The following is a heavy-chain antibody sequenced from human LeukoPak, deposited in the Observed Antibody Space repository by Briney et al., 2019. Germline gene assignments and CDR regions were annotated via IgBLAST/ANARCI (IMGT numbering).Heavy chain of an antibody. Sequence: PGGSLRLSGAAPGFTFSSYAMSWVRQAPGKGLEWVSAISGSGGSTYYADSLKGRFTSSRDNSTNTLYPQMNSQRGGDTAVYYCAKLPLQHYRGNWFDPWGQGTLVTVSS. CDR2: ISGSGGST. J-gene: IGHJ5*02. V-gene: IGHV3-23*01. CDR3: AKLPLQHYRGNWFDP. CDR1: GFTFSSYA. D-gene: IGHD4-11*01.